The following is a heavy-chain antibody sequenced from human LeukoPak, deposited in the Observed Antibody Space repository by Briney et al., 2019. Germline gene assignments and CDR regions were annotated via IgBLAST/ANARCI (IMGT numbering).Heavy chain of an antibody. Sequence: GGSLRLSCTGSGFTFGDYAMSWVRQAPGKGLEWVGFIRSKGYGGTTEYAASVKGRFTISRDDFKSVAYLQMNSLMTEDTAVYYCTRDVRHSYGPPSDHWGQRTLVIVSS. J-gene: IGHJ4*02. D-gene: IGHD5-18*01. CDR1: GFTFGDYA. CDR2: IRSKGYGGTT. CDR3: TRDVRHSYGPPSDH. V-gene: IGHV3-49*04.